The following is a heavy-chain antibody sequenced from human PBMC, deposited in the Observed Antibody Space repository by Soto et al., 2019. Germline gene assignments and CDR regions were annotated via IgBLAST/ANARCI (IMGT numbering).Heavy chain of an antibody. D-gene: IGHD3-3*02. J-gene: IGHJ4*02. CDR3: ARAQTFFAIITVFDN. CDR2: IYYRGST. V-gene: IGHV4-31*03. CDR1: GDSINSGGYS. Sequence: SETLSLTCTVSGDSINSGGYSWSWIRQHPGKGLEWLGDIYYRGSTNYNPSLKSRVTISIDTSKNQFSLKLSSVTAADTAVYYCARAQTFFAIITVFDNWGQGTLVTVSS.